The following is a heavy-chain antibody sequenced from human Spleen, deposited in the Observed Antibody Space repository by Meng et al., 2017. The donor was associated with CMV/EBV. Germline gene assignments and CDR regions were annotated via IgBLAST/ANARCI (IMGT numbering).Heavy chain of an antibody. D-gene: IGHD3-16*02. CDR1: GFTVSSNY. J-gene: IGHJ6*02. CDR3: ARDNIVSHGGYYYYYGMDV. V-gene: IGHV3-53*01. Sequence: GESLKISCAASGFTVSSNYMSWVRQAPGKGLEWVSVIYSGGSTYYADSVKGRFTISRDNAKNSLYLQMNSLRAEDTAVYYCARDNIVSHGGYYYYYGMDVWGQGTTVTVSS. CDR2: IYSGGST.